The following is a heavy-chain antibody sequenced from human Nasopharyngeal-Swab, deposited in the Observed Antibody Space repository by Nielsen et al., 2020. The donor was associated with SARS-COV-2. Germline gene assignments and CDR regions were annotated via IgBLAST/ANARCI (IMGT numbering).Heavy chain of an antibody. Sequence: GKSLKISCAASGFTFSDYYMNWVRQAPGKGLEWVSGITVIGRSPYYADSVKGRFTLSRDNSKNTLYLQMNSLRAEDTAIYYCAKGQGADWYFDLWGRGTLVTVSS. CDR2: ITVIGRSP. J-gene: IGHJ2*01. V-gene: IGHV3-23*01. CDR1: GFTFSDYY. CDR3: AKGQGADWYFDL.